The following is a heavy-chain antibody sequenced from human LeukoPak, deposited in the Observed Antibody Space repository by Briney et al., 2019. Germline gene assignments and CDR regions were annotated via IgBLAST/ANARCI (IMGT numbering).Heavy chain of an antibody. V-gene: IGHV1-69*13. CDR1: GGTFSSYA. CDR3: AVVLRGLWYFDL. D-gene: IGHD2/OR15-2a*01. CDR2: IIPIFGTA. J-gene: IGHJ2*01. Sequence: ASVKVSCKASGGTFSSYAISWVRQAPGQGLEWMGGIIPIFGTANFAQKFQGRVTITADESTSTAYMELSSLRSEDTAVYYCAVVLRGLWYFDLWGRGTLVTVSS.